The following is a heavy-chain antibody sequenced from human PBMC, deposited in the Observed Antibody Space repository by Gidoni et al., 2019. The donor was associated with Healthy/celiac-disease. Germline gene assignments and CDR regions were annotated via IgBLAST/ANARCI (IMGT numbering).Heavy chain of an antibody. CDR3: AKDKKPIAVAGSDAFDI. CDR1: GFTFSGFA. J-gene: IGHJ3*02. CDR2: ISGSGGST. D-gene: IGHD6-19*01. Sequence: EVQLLESGGGLVQPGGSLRLSCAASGFTFSGFAMGWVRQAPGKGLEWVSAISGSGGSTYYADSVKGRFTISRDNSKNTLYLQMNSLRAEDTAVYYCAKDKKPIAVAGSDAFDIWGQGTMVTVSS. V-gene: IGHV3-23*01.